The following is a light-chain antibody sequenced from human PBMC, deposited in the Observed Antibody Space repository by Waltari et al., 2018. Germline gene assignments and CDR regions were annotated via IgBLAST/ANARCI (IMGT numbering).Light chain of an antibody. CDR1: QSVSSY. V-gene: IGKV3-11*01. CDR2: DAS. CDR3: QQRSNWPPEYT. J-gene: IGKJ2*01. Sequence: LTQSPATLSLSPGERATLSCRASQSVSSYLAWYQQKPGQAPRLLIYDASNRATGIPARFSGSGSGTDFTLTISSLEPEDFAVYYCQQRSNWPPEYTFGQGTKLEIK.